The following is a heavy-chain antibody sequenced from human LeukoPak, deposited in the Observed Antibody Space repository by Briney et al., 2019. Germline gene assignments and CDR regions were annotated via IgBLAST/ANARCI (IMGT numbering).Heavy chain of an antibody. V-gene: IGHV3-21*01. J-gene: IGHJ4*02. CDR2: ISSSSNYI. D-gene: IGHD7-27*01. Sequence: GGSLRLSCAASGFTFSSYSMTWVRQAPGKGLEWVSSISSSSNYIYYADSVKGRFTISRDNSKNTVSLQMNSLRAEDTAVYYCTGDGWHGLFTYWGQGTLVTVSS. CDR3: TGDGWHGLFTY. CDR1: GFTFSSYS.